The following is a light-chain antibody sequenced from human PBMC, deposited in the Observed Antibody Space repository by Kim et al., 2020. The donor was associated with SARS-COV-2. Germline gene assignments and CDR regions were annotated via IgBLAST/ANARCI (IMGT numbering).Light chain of an antibody. J-gene: IGLJ1*01. V-gene: IGLV2-23*01. Sequence: GQSITISCTGISSDVGSYNLVSWYQQHPGKAPKLMIYEGSKRPSGVSNRFSGSKSGNTASLTISGLQAEDEADYYCCSYAGSSTYVFGTGTKVTVL. CDR1: SSDVGSYNL. CDR3: CSYAGSSTYV. CDR2: EGS.